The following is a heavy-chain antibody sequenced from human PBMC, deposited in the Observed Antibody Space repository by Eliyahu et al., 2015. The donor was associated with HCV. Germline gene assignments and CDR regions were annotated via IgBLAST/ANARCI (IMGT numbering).Heavy chain of an antibody. CDR2: XIXIFGTA. CDR3: ARDPRYCSGGSCYSYYYGMDV. V-gene: IGHV1-69*01. CDR1: GGTFSSYA. D-gene: IGHD2-15*01. Sequence: QVQLVQSGAEVKKPGSSVKVSCKASGGTFSSYAXSWGRQAPGXGLEWMGGXIXIFGTAXYXXKXQGRVTITADESTSTAYMELSSLRSEDTAVYYCARDPRYCSGGSCYSYYYGMDVWGQGTTVTVSS. J-gene: IGHJ6*02.